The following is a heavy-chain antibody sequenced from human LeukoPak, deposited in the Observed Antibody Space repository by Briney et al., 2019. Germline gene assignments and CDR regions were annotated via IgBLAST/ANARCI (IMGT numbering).Heavy chain of an antibody. Sequence: GSLRLSCVGSGFIFKNDWMHWVRQAPGKGLVWVSRLYSEGGRTYYADSVKGRLTISRDNAKNTLYLQMNSLTVEDTAVYYCSRGLGQPVDSWGQGTLVTVSS. CDR2: LYSEGGRT. J-gene: IGHJ4*02. CDR1: GFIFKNDW. D-gene: IGHD6-6*01. V-gene: IGHV3-74*01. CDR3: SRGLGQPVDS.